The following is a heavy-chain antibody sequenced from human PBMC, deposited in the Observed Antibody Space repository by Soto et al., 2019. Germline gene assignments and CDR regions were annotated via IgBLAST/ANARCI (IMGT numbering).Heavy chain of an antibody. D-gene: IGHD3-3*01. CDR1: GGTFTDNY. V-gene: IGHV4-34*01. J-gene: IGHJ5*02. Sequence: SETLSLTCTVHGGTFTDNYWGWIRQPPGEGLEWIGEINHSGTTNYNPSLRSRITLSIDTAKKQFSLKLTSLTAADTAMYYCVRGRNEWQSSAEWFDTWGQGTPVTVSS. CDR2: INHSGTT. CDR3: VRGRNEWQSSAEWFDT.